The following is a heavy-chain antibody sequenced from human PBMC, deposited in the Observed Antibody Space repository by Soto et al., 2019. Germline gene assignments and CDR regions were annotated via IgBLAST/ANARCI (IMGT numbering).Heavy chain of an antibody. Sequence: SETLSLTCTVSGGSVSSGSYYWSWIRQPQGKGLEWIGYIYYSGSTNYNPSLKSRVTISVDTSKNQFSLKLSSVTAADTAVYYCARDFASAPGIAAAGPTYYYYGMDVWGQGTTVTVSS. CDR3: ARDFASAPGIAAAGPTYYYYGMDV. J-gene: IGHJ6*02. CDR2: IYYSGST. D-gene: IGHD6-13*01. CDR1: GGSVSSGSYY. V-gene: IGHV4-61*01.